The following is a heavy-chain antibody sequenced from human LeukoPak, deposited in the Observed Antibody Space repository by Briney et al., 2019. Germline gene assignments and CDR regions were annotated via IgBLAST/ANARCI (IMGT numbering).Heavy chain of an antibody. Sequence: SGGSLRLSCAASGFTFSSYAMHWVRQAPGKGLEWVAVISYDGSNKYYADSVKGRFTISRDNSKNTLYLQMNSLRAEDTAVYYCAKDWGLSGYYYYMDVWGKGTTVTVSS. CDR1: GFTFSSYA. D-gene: IGHD3-16*01. J-gene: IGHJ6*03. CDR2: ISYDGSNK. CDR3: AKDWGLSGYYYYMDV. V-gene: IGHV3-30-3*01.